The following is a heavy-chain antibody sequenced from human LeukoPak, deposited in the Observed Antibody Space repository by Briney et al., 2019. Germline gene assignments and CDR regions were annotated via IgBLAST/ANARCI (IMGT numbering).Heavy chain of an antibody. J-gene: IGHJ4*02. V-gene: IGHV3-9*01. D-gene: IGHD3-22*01. CDR1: GFTFDDYA. Sequence: GGSLRLSCAASGFTFDDYAMHWVRHAPGKGLEWVSGISWNSGSIVYADSVKGRFTISRDNAKNSLYLQMNSLRAEDTALYYSAKGLTYYYDSSGQGYWGQGTLVTVSS. CDR3: AKGLTYYYDSSGQGY. CDR2: ISWNSGSI.